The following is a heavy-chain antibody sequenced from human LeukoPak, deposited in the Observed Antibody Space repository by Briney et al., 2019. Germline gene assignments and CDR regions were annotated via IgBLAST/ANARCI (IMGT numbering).Heavy chain of an antibody. D-gene: IGHD3-10*01. CDR1: GGSISSGTYY. CDR2: IFYGGST. Sequence: SETLSLTCTVSGGSISSGTYYWNWIRQHPGKGLEWIGYIFYGGSTYNNPSLKSRVTIAVDTSTNQFSLQLSSVTAADTAVYYCARGLLWFGELSGFDYWGQGTLVTVSS. CDR3: ARGLLWFGELSGFDY. J-gene: IGHJ4*02. V-gene: IGHV4-31*03.